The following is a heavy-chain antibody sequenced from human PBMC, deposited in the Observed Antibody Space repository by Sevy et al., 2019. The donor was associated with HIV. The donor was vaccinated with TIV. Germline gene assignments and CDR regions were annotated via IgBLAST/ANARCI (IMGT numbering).Heavy chain of an antibody. V-gene: IGHV3-30-3*01. J-gene: IGHJ4*02. D-gene: IGHD3-3*01. CDR2: ISYDGSNK. CDR3: ARGLDGYDFWSGYYTGSGAYADY. CDR1: GFTFSSYA. Sequence: GGSLRLSCAASGFTFSSYAMHWVRQAPGKGLEWVAVISYDGSNKYYADSVKGQFTISRDNSKNTLYLQMNSLRAEDTAVYYCARGLDGYDFWSGYYTGSGAYADYWGQGTLVTVSS.